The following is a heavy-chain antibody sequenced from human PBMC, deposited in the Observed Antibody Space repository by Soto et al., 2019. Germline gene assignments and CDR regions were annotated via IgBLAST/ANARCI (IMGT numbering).Heavy chain of an antibody. CDR1: GFTFSSYG. J-gene: IGHJ6*02. V-gene: IGHV3-30*18. CDR2: ISYDGSNK. D-gene: IGHD3-3*01. Sequence: GGSLRLSCAASGFTFSSYGMHWVRQAPGKGLEWVAVISYDGSNKYYADSVKGRFTISRDNSKNTLYLQMNSLRAEDTAVYYCAKEGGKDYYDVWSGYQSETYGMDGWGQGNTVTVSS. CDR3: AKEGGKDYYDVWSGYQSETYGMDG.